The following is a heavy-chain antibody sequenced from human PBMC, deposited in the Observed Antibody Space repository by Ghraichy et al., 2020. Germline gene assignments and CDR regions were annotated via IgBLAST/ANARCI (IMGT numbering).Heavy chain of an antibody. CDR1: GFTFRNID. CDR3: TYLPGGAATTPGCTFDI. J-gene: IGHJ3*02. D-gene: IGHD2-21*01. Sequence: GGSLRLSCAASGFTFRNIDMHWVRQAPGKGLEWVEFIRNDGSDKSYSDSVKGRISISRDNSKNTLFLQMNNLRVEDMAVYYCTYLPGGAATTPGCTFDIWGQGTTVTVSS. V-gene: IGHV3-30*02. CDR2: IRNDGSDK.